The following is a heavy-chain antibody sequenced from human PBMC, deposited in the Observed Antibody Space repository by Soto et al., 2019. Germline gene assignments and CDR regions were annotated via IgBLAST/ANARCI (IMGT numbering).Heavy chain of an antibody. J-gene: IGHJ4*02. CDR2: IYYSGRT. CDR3: ARQRTTVVTQAYFDH. Sequence: SETLSLTCIVSGETISSSSYYWGWSRQPPGKGLEWIGSIYYSGRTYHNPSFKSRVTISIDTSKNQFYLKLSSVTATDTAVYYCARQRTTVVTQAYFDHWGQGALVTVSS. D-gene: IGHD2-21*02. V-gene: IGHV4-39*01. CDR1: GETISSSSYY.